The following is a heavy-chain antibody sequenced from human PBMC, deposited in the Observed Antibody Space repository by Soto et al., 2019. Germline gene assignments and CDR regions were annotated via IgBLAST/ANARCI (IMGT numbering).Heavy chain of an antibody. J-gene: IGHJ3*01. CDR1: AGSISTINYY. V-gene: IGHV4-31*03. CDR2: ISYSGST. D-gene: IGHD2-8*01. Sequence: QVQLQESGPGLVRPSQTLSLTCTVSAGSISTINYYWSWIRQHPEKGLEWIGYISYSGSTFYHSSLKSRVTISLDTSKKQFSLTLNSVTAADTAVYYCARSAQWDGFDPWGQGTMVTVSS. CDR3: ARSAQWDGFDP.